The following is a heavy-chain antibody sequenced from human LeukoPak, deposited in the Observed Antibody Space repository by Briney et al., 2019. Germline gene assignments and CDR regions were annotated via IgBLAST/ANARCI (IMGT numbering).Heavy chain of an antibody. V-gene: IGHV3-23*01. CDR3: AKRDSPSPTDFYPLFVY. D-gene: IGHD3/OR15-3a*01. CDR2: ISGSAETT. Sequence: RGSLRLSCVTSGFIFDSYAMAWVRQAPGKGLEWVSGISGSAETTYYADSVRGRFTISRDNSKNALFLQLNSLRADDTAVYFCAKRDSPSPTDFYPLFVYWGQGALVTVSS. CDR1: GFIFDSYA. J-gene: IGHJ4*02.